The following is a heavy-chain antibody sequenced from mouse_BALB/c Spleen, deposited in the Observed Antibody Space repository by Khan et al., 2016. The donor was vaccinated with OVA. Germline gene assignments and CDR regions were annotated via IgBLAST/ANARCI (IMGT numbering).Heavy chain of an antibody. Sequence: QIQLVQSGPELKKPGETVKISCKASGYTFTNYGMNWVKQAPGKGLKWMGWINTYTGEPTYVDDFKGRFVFSLETTASTAYLQINNLKNEDTATYFWARYDYDDYFDSWGQGTTLTVSS. D-gene: IGHD2-4*01. CDR2: INTYTGEP. CDR3: ARYDYDDYFDS. J-gene: IGHJ2*01. V-gene: IGHV9-3-1*01. CDR1: GYTFTNYG.